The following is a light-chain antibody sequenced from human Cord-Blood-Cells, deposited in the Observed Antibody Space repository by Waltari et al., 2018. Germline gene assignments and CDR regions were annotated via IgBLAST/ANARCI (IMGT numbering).Light chain of an antibody. V-gene: IGLV2-14*01. CDR3: SSYTSSSSYV. Sequence: QSALTQPASVSGSPGQSITISCTGTSSDVGGYNYVSWYQQHPGKAPKLMIDDVSNRPSGVSNRFPGSKSDNTASLTISGLQAEDEADYYCSSYTSSSSYVVGTGTKVTVL. J-gene: IGLJ1*01. CDR2: DVS. CDR1: SSDVGGYNY.